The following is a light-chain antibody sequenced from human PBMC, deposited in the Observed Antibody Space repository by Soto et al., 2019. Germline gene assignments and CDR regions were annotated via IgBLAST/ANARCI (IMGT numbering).Light chain of an antibody. V-gene: IGKV1-6*01. CDR1: RYIRTA. CDR2: VAS. CDR3: LQDYNYPWT. J-gene: IGKJ1*01. Sequence: IQMTQSPSSLSASVGDRVTITGRASRYIRTALSWYQHRPGQAPKVLICVASSLQSGVPSRFSGSGYGTDFTLTISSLQPEDFATYYCLQDYNYPWTFGQGTKVDI.